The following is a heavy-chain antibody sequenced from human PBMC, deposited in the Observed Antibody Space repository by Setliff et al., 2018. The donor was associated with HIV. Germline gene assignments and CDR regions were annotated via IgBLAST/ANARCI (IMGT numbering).Heavy chain of an antibody. CDR1: GDTFTNFY. D-gene: IGHD1-26*01. CDR2: INPSDGST. CDR3: ARGGHYSGSYLPRDYYMDV. V-gene: IGHV1-46*01. Sequence: ASVKVSCKASGDTFTNFYIHWVRQAPGQGLGWLGMINPSDGSTTYAQKFQGRVTMTSDTSTSTVYMDLSSLRSEDTAVYYCARGGHYSGSYLPRDYYMDVWG. J-gene: IGHJ6*03.